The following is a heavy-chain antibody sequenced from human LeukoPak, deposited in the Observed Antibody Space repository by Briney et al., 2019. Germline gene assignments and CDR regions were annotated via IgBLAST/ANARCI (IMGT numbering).Heavy chain of an antibody. V-gene: IGHV4-59*08. CDR2: IYYSGNT. Sequence: SETLSLTCTVSGGSISNYFWSWIRQAPGKGLEYIGFIYYSGNTNYNPSFKSRVTISVDTSKKQFSLKLSSVTAADTAVYYCASFDDFSPAQKYYSYMDVWGKGTTVTVSS. J-gene: IGHJ6*03. CDR3: ASFDDFSPAQKYYSYMDV. D-gene: IGHD3-3*01. CDR1: GGSISNYF.